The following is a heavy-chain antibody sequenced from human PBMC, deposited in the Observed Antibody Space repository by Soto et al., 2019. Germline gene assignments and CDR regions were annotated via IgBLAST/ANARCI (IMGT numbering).Heavy chain of an antibody. V-gene: IGHV3-33*01. D-gene: IGHD5-12*01. CDR3: ARGLLAPVGYGMDV. CDR1: GFTFSSYG. J-gene: IGHJ6*02. Sequence: QVQLVESGGGVVQPGRSLRLSCAASGFTFSSYGMHWVRQAPGKGLEWVAVIWYDGSNKYYADSVKGRFTISRDNSKNTLYLQMNSLRAEDTAVYYCARGLLAPVGYGMDVWGQGTTVTVSS. CDR2: IWYDGSNK.